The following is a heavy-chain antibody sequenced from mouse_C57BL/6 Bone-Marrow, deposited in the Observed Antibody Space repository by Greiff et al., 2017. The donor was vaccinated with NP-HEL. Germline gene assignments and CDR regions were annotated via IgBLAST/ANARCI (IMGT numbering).Heavy chain of an antibody. CDR3: ARHGDYFGSSYGYFDV. D-gene: IGHD1-1*01. Sequence: VKLMESGAELVKPGASVKLSCKASGYTFTEYTIHWVKQRSGQGLEWIGWFYPGSGSIKYNEKFKDKAPLTADKSSSTVYMDLSRLTSEDSAVYFCARHGDYFGSSYGYFDVWGTGTTVTVSS. J-gene: IGHJ1*03. CDR2: FYPGSGSI. CDR1: GYTFTEYT. V-gene: IGHV1-62-2*01.